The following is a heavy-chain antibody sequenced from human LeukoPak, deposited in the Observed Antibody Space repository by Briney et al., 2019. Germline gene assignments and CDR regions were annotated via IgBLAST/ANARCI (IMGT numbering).Heavy chain of an antibody. CDR2: INHSGST. CDR1: GGSFSGYY. D-gene: IGHD6-19*01. V-gene: IGHV4-34*01. J-gene: IGHJ4*02. Sequence: PSETLSLTCAVYGGSFSGYYWSWLRQPPGKGLEWVGEINHSGSTNYNPSLKSRVTISVDKSKNQFSLKLSSVTAADTAVYYCARGRVREAVAGFDYWGQGTLVTVSS. CDR3: ARGRVREAVAGFDY.